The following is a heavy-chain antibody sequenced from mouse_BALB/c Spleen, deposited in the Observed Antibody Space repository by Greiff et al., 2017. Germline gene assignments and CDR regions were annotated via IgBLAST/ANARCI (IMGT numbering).Heavy chain of an antibody. Sequence: LQQPGSELVRPGASVKLSCKASGYTFTSYWMHWVKQRHGQGLEWIGNIYPGSGSTNYDEKFKSKGTLTVDTSSSTAYMHLSSLTSEDSAVYYCTRSGYYGSSYGFAYGGQGTLVTVSA. CDR2: IYPGSGST. CDR1: GYTFTSYW. CDR3: TRSGYYGSSYGFAY. J-gene: IGHJ3*01. V-gene: IGHV1S22*01. D-gene: IGHD1-1*01.